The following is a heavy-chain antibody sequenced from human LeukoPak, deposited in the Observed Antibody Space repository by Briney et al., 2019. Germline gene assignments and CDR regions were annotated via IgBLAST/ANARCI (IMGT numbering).Heavy chain of an antibody. V-gene: IGHV3-30*02. CDR2: IRYDGSNK. Sequence: PGGSLRLSCAASGFTFSSYGMHWVRQAPGKGLESVAFIRYDGSNKYYADSVKGRFTISRDNSKNTLYLQMNSLRAEDTAVYYCANLGSSSPEYYFDYWGQGTLVTVSS. D-gene: IGHD6-13*01. CDR1: GFTFSSYG. CDR3: ANLGSSSPEYYFDY. J-gene: IGHJ4*02.